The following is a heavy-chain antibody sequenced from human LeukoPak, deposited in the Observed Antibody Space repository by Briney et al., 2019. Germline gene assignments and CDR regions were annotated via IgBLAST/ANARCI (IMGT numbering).Heavy chain of an antibody. CDR1: GFTFSAYA. V-gene: IGHV3-23*01. Sequence: PGGSLRPSCAASGFTFSAYAMSWVRQAPGKGLEWVSAISRSGSSTDYADSVRGRFTISRDNSKHTLYLPMNRLRPEDTAVYYCAKGGDILTGYYLYWYFDLWGRGTLVTVSS. J-gene: IGHJ2*01. CDR2: ISRSGSST. D-gene: IGHD3-9*01. CDR3: AKGGDILTGYYLYWYFDL.